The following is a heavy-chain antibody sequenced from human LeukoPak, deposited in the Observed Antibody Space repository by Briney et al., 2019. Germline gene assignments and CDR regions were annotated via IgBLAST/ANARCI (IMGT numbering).Heavy chain of an antibody. CDR2: IYPNNGAT. CDR1: GYTFSGTGQY. CDR3: ARDGPAQMVDFDY. Sequence: ASVKVSCKASGYTFSGTGQYLYWLRQAPGQGLECMGWIYPNNGATAYAQQVQGRVAMTRDTSINTAYMELSRLRPDDTAVYYCARDGPAQMVDFDYWGQGALVTVSS. D-gene: IGHD3-10*01. J-gene: IGHJ4*02. V-gene: IGHV1-2*02.